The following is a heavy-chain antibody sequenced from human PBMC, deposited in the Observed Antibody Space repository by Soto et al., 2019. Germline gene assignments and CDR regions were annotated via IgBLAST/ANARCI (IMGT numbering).Heavy chain of an antibody. CDR1: GGTFSNYA. CDR2: FIPISGTA. D-gene: IGHD2-2*01. V-gene: IGHV1-69*01. CDR3: ARSQGSSTSLEIYYYYYYGMDV. Sequence: QVQLVQSGAEVKKPGSSVKVSCKASGGTFSNYAISWVRQAPGQGLEWMGGFIPISGTANYAQKFQGRVTITAGESTSTADMELSSLRSEDTAVYYCARSQGSSTSLEIYYYYYYGMDVWGQGTTVTVSS. J-gene: IGHJ6*02.